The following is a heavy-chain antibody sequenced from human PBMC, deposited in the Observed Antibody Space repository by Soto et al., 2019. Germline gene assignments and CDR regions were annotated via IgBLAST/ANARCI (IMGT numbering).Heavy chain of an antibody. CDR2: IYPGDSDT. D-gene: IGHD6-13*01. V-gene: IGHV5-51*01. Sequence: GGSLRLSCKGSGYSFTSYWIGWVRQMPGKGLEWMGIIYPGDSDTRYSPSFQGQVTISADKSISTAYLQWSSLKASDTAMYYWARLPPREQLVWFDPWGQGTLVTVSS. J-gene: IGHJ5*02. CDR1: GYSFTSYW. CDR3: ARLPPREQLVWFDP.